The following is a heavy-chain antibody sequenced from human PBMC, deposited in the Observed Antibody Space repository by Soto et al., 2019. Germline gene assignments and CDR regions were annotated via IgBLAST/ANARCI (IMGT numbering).Heavy chain of an antibody. J-gene: IGHJ6*02. V-gene: IGHV2-26*01. CDR1: GFSLTTGRMG. CDR2: IFSDAER. Sequence: ESGPTLVNPTETLTLTCNVSGFSLTTGRMGVSWIRQPPGKALEWLAHIFSDAERSYSRSLQGRLTVSKVGSGSHVVLTMTNMDPVDTGTYFCVRMNAESYSSYYAMDVWGQGTTVTVSS. D-gene: IGHD3-10*01. CDR3: VRMNAESYSSYYAMDV.